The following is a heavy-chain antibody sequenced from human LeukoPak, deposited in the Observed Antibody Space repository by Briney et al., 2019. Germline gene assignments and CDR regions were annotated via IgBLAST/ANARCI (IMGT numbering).Heavy chain of an antibody. D-gene: IGHD3-16*01. J-gene: IGHJ4*02. Sequence: ASVKVSCKASGYTFTTYAMNWVRQAPGQGLEWMGWINTNTGNPAYVQGFTGQFVFSLDTSVSTAYLQITSLKAEDTAVYYCARDSGYDYVWGSYYWGQGTLVTVSS. CDR2: INTNTGNP. V-gene: IGHV7-4-1*02. CDR3: ARDSGYDYVWGSYY. CDR1: GYTFTTYA.